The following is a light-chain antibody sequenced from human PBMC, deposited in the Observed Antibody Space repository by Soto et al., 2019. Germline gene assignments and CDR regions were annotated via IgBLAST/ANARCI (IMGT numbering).Light chain of an antibody. CDR1: SSNIGAGYD. J-gene: IGLJ3*02. Sequence: QSVLTQPPSVSGAPGQRVTISCTGSSSNIGAGYDVHWYQVVPGTAPKLLIYGDTNRPSGVPDRFSGSKSGSSASLAITGLQVEDEADYYCQSYDTSLNDLEGVFGGGTKLTVL. V-gene: IGLV1-40*01. CDR2: GDT. CDR3: QSYDTSLNDLEGV.